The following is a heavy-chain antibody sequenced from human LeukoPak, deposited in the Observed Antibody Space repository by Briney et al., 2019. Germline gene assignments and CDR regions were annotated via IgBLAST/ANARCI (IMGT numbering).Heavy chain of an antibody. Sequence: PGGSLRLSCAASGFTFSSYGMHWVRQAPGKGLEWVAFIRYDGSNKYYADSVKGRFTISRDNSKNTLYLQMNSLRPEDTAVYYCARDIGGFGELSSIDYWGQGTLVTVSS. CDR1: GFTFSSYG. V-gene: IGHV3-30*02. J-gene: IGHJ4*02. CDR3: ARDIGGFGELSSIDY. CDR2: IRYDGSNK. D-gene: IGHD3-10*01.